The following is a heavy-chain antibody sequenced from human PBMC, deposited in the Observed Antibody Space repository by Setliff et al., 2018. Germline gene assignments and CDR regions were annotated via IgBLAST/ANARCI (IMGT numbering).Heavy chain of an antibody. V-gene: IGHV1-18*01. J-gene: IGHJ4*02. CDR1: GYTFTSYG. CDR3: ARAPSVELVTIRTNSWFTY. D-gene: IGHD5-18*01. CDR2: ISAYNGNT. Sequence: ASVKVSCKASGYTFTSYGISWARQAPGQGLEWMGWISAYNGNTNYAQKLQGRVTLTTDTSTSTAYMELRSLTSDDSAFYYCARAPSVELVTIRTNSWFTYWGQGTLVTVS.